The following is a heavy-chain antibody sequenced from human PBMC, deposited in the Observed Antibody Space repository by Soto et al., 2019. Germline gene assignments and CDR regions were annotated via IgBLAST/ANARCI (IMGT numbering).Heavy chain of an antibody. Sequence: QVQLVQSGAEVKKPGASVKVSCKASGYTFTSYDINWVRQATGQGLEWMGWMNPNSGNTGYAQKFQGRVTMTRNTSISTAYMELSSLRSEDTAVYYCARPHYCSGGSCYGLYDYWGQGTLVTVSS. CDR3: ARPHYCSGGSCYGLYDY. CDR1: GYTFTSYD. V-gene: IGHV1-8*01. D-gene: IGHD2-15*01. J-gene: IGHJ4*02. CDR2: MNPNSGNT.